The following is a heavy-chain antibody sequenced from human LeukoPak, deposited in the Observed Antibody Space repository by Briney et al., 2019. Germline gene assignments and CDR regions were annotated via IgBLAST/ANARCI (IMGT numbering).Heavy chain of an antibody. D-gene: IGHD1-7*01. Sequence: GSLRLSCAASGFTFSDYYMTWIRQAPGKGLEWVSYISGGSGYTNYADSVKGRFTISRDNAKNSPYLQMNSLRAEDTAVYYCARARAITGTTSFDYWGQGTLVTVSS. CDR3: ARARAITGTTSFDY. V-gene: IGHV3-11*06. J-gene: IGHJ4*02. CDR1: GFTFSDYY. CDR2: ISGGSGYT.